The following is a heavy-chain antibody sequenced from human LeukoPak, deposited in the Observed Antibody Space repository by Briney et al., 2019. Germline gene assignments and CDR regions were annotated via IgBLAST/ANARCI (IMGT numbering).Heavy chain of an antibody. V-gene: IGHV4-38-2*02. CDR1: GYSISSGYY. CDR3: ARGRYKYSSSWYGFHY. Sequence: SETLSLTCTVSGYSISSGYYWGWIRQPPGKGLEWIGSIYHSGSTYYNPSLKSRVTISVDTSKNQFSLKLSSVTAADTAVYYCARGRYKYSSSWYGFHYWGQGTLVTVSS. CDR2: IYHSGST. D-gene: IGHD6-13*01. J-gene: IGHJ4*02.